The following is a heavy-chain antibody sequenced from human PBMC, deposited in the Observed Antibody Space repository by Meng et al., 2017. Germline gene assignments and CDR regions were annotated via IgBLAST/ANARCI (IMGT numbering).Heavy chain of an antibody. J-gene: IGHJ3*02. Sequence: SETLSLTCTVSGGSISSYYWSWIRQPPGKGLEWIGYIYYSGSTNYNPSLKSRVTISVDTSKNQFSLELSSVTAADTAVYYCARVRLWGRPTNDAFDIWGQGTMVTVSS. V-gene: IGHV4-59*01. CDR3: ARVRLWGRPTNDAFDI. CDR2: IYYSGST. CDR1: GGSISSYY. D-gene: IGHD3-16*01.